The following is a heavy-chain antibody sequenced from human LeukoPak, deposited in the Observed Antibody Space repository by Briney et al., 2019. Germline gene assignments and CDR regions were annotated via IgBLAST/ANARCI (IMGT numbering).Heavy chain of an antibody. D-gene: IGHD3-9*01. V-gene: IGHV3-23*01. J-gene: IGHJ6*03. CDR1: GFTFSSNA. CDR3: AKYYDILTGYYEAYYHYYYMDV. CDR2: ISGSGGTT. Sequence: SGGSLRLSCAASGFTFSSNAMSWVRQAPGKGLEWVSVISGSGGTTYYADSVKGRFTISRDNSKNTLYLQLNSLRAEDTAVYYCAKYYDILTGYYEAYYHYYYMDVWGKGTTVTVSS.